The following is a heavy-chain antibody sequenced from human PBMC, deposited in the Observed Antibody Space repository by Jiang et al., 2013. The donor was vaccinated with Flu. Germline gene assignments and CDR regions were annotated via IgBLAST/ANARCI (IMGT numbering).Heavy chain of an antibody. V-gene: IGHV5-51*01. D-gene: IGHD6-19*01. CDR2: IYPGDSDT. CDR3: ARVGSGAVAGTGAFDI. Sequence: RQMPGKGLEWMGIIYPGDSDTRYSPSFQGQVTISADKSISTAYLQWSSLKASDTAMYYCARVGSGAVAGTGAFDIWGQGTMVTVSS. J-gene: IGHJ3*02.